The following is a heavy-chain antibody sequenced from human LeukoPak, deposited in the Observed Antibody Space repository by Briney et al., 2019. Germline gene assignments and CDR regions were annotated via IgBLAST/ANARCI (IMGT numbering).Heavy chain of an antibody. V-gene: IGHV1-69*05. CDR3: ARHKLYYDFLTGYRDYYGMDV. Sequence: ASVKVSCKASGGTFSSYAISWVRQAPGQGLEWMGGIIPIFGTANYAQKFQGRVTITTDESTSTAYMELSSLRSEDTAMYYCARHKLYYDFLTGYRDYYGMDVWGQGTTVTVSS. D-gene: IGHD3-9*01. CDR2: IIPIFGTA. CDR1: GGTFSSYA. J-gene: IGHJ6*02.